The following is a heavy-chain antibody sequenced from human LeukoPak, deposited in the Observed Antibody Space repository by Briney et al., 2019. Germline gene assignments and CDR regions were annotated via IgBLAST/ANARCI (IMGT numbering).Heavy chain of an antibody. J-gene: IGHJ4*02. Sequence: SETLSLTCAVYGGSFSGYYWSWLRQPVGKGLECIGLIYTSGNTNYNPSLKSRITMSVDTSKNQFSLKLSSVTAADTAVYYCARAIAVDLIRFDYWGQGTLVTVSS. D-gene: IGHD6-19*01. CDR2: IYTSGNT. CDR3: ARAIAVDLIRFDY. CDR1: GGSFSGYY. V-gene: IGHV4-59*10.